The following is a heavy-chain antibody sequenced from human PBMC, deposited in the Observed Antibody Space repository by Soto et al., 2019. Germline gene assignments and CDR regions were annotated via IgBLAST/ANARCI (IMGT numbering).Heavy chain of an antibody. V-gene: IGHV4-59*13. Sequence: PSVTLSLTCTVSGDSIRDVYWSWIRQPPGKGLEWIGFIYHSGNAKYNPSLKSRVAMSVDSSKNQISLSLNSVTAADSAAYFCARAHAPTLPFDSWGQGTLVTVSS. CDR3: ARAHAPTLPFDS. CDR2: IYHSGNA. CDR1: GDSIRDVY. J-gene: IGHJ4*02. D-gene: IGHD2-2*01.